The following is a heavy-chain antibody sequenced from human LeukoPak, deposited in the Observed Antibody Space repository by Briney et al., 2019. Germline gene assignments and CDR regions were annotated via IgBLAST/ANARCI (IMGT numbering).Heavy chain of an antibody. Sequence: GGSLRLSCVASGFTFSSYGMHWVRQAPGKGLEWVAFIRYDGSNKYYADSVKGRFTISRDNSKNTLYLQMNSLRAEDTAVYYCAYCSSTSCYDPGYYYYYMDVWGKGTTVTVSS. CDR3: AYCSSTSCYDPGYYYYYMDV. V-gene: IGHV3-30*02. CDR1: GFTFSSYG. CDR2: IRYDGSNK. D-gene: IGHD2-2*01. J-gene: IGHJ6*03.